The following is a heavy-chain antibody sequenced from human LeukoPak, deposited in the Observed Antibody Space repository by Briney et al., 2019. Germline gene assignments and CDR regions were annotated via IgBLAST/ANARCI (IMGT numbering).Heavy chain of an antibody. J-gene: IGHJ4*02. CDR1: GFIFRSNW. Sequence: GGSLRLSCAASGFIFRSNWMHWVRQAPGKGLVWVSRINEDGSTTDHADSVKGRFTISRDNVKNTLYMEMNSLRAEDTAVYYCVRDLGGRSGHWGQGTLVTVSS. CDR2: INEDGSTT. V-gene: IGHV3-74*01. CDR3: VRDLGGRSGH. D-gene: IGHD1-26*01.